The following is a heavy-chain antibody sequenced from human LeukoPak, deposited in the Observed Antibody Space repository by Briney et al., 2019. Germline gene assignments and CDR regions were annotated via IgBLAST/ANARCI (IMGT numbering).Heavy chain of an antibody. Sequence: GGSLRLSCAASGFTFSSYAMSWVRQAPGKGLEWVSAISGSGGSAYYADSVKGRFTISRDNSKNTLYLQMNSLRAEDTAVYYCAKLWEEWLFYYFDYWGQGTLVTVSS. CDR3: AKLWEEWLFYYFDY. J-gene: IGHJ4*02. CDR1: GFTFSSYA. D-gene: IGHD3-3*01. V-gene: IGHV3-23*01. CDR2: ISGSGGSA.